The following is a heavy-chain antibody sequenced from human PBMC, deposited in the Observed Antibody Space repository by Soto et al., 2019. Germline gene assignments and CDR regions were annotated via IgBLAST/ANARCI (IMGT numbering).Heavy chain of an antibody. D-gene: IGHD3-16*01. J-gene: IGHJ3*02. CDR2: INPYNANT. CDR1: GYTFTNHG. CDR3: ARDRVAGIWGDAFDI. Sequence: VXSVKVSYETSGYTFTNHGIKWVRQAPGQGLEWMGWINPYNANTNYAQKLQGRVTMTTDTSTSTAYMDLRSLTSDDTAVYYCARDRVAGIWGDAFDIWGQETMVTVS. V-gene: IGHV1-18*04.